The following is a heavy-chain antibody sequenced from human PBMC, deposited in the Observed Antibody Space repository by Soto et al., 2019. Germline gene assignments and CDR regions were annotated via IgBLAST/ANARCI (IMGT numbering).Heavy chain of an antibody. J-gene: IGHJ4*02. Sequence: QVQLVESGGGVVQPGGSLRLSCEASGFPFGGYGMHWVRQSPGEGLEWVAVLANDGSYQYYADSMKGRFTISRDNSKNTLYLQMDSLRPGHTAFYYCASSLGGSSYFSPDYWGQGTLVTVSS. CDR1: GFPFGGYG. V-gene: IGHV3-30*03. CDR2: LANDGSYQ. CDR3: ASSLGGSSYFSPDY. D-gene: IGHD6-13*01.